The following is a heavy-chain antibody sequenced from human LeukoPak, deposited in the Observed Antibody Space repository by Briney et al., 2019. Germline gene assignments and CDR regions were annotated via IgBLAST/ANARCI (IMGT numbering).Heavy chain of an antibody. V-gene: IGHV1-46*01. CDR3: AREGALAVAGTAFDI. CDR1: GYTFTSYY. Sequence: ASVKVSCKTSGYTFTSYYIHWVRQVPGQGLEWMGIINPRGGSTRYAQKFQGRVTMTGDTSTNTFYMDLSSLRSGDTAVYYCAREGALAVAGTAFDIWGQGTMVTVSS. D-gene: IGHD6-19*01. CDR2: INPRGGST. J-gene: IGHJ3*02.